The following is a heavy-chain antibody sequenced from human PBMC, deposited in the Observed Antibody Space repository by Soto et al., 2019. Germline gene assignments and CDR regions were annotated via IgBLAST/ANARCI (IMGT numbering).Heavy chain of an antibody. Sequence: TLSLTCTVSGGSISSGDYYWSWIRQPPGKGLEWIGYIYYSGSTYYNPSLKSRVTISVDTSKNQFSLKLSSVTAADTAVYYCARESITIFGVVPNWFDPWGQGTLVTVSS. V-gene: IGHV4-30-4*01. CDR1: GGSISSGDYY. CDR3: ARESITIFGVVPNWFDP. CDR2: IYYSGST. D-gene: IGHD3-3*01. J-gene: IGHJ5*02.